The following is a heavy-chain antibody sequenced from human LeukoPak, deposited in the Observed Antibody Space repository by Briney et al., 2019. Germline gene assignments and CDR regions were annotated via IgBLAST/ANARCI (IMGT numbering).Heavy chain of an antibody. CDR3: ARVIAAAGCFDY. D-gene: IGHD6-13*01. J-gene: IGHJ4*02. CDR1: GYTFTSYG. CDR2: ISAYNGNT. Sequence: ASVKVSCKASGYTFTSYGISWVRQAPGQGLEWMGWISAYNGNTNYAQKLQGRVAMTTDTSTSTAYMELRSLRSDDTAVYYCARVIAAAGCFDYWGQGTLVTVSS. V-gene: IGHV1-18*01.